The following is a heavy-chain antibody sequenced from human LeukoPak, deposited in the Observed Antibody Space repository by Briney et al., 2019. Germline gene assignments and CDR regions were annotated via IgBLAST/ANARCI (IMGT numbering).Heavy chain of an antibody. V-gene: IGHV1-18*01. CDR1: GYTFTRYG. CDR2: ISAYNGDT. CDR3: AREDASGSYPNWFDP. D-gene: IGHD3-10*01. J-gene: IGHJ5*02. Sequence: ASVKVSCKASGYTFTRYGINWVRQAPGQGLEWTGWISAYNGDTNYAQKLQGRVTMTTDTSTSTAYMELRSLRSDDTAVYYCAREDASGSYPNWFDPWGQGTLVTVSS.